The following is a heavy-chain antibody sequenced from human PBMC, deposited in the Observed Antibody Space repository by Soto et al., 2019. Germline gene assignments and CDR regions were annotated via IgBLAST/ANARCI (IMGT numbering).Heavy chain of an antibody. CDR1: GFTFSSYG. CDR3: ARSDILTGPADY. CDR2: IWYDGSNK. J-gene: IGHJ4*02. D-gene: IGHD3-9*01. Sequence: GGSLRLSCAASGFTFSSYGMHWVRQAPGKGLEWVAVIWYDGSNKYYADSVKGRFTISRDNSKNTLYLQMNSLRAEDTAVYYCARSDILTGPADYWGQGTLVTVSS. V-gene: IGHV3-33*01.